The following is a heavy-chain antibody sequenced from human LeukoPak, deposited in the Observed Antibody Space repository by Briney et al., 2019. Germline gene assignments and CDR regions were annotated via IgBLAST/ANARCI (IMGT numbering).Heavy chain of an antibody. J-gene: IGHJ3*02. CDR3: VGGYGFIAAAGRSAFDI. Sequence: AGGSLRLSCAASGFTFSSYSMNWVRQAPGKGLEWVSSISGSGSYIYYAASVEGRFTISRDNAKNSLYLQMNSLRAEDTAVYYCVGGYGFIAAAGRSAFDIWGQGTMVTVSS. D-gene: IGHD6-13*01. V-gene: IGHV3-21*01. CDR1: GFTFSSYS. CDR2: ISGSGSYI.